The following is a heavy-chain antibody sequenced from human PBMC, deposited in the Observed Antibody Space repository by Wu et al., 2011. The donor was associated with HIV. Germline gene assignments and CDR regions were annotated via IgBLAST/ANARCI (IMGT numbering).Heavy chain of an antibody. V-gene: IGHV1-69*15. J-gene: IGHJ3*02. CDR1: GGTFSSYA. D-gene: IGHD4-17*01. CDR2: IIPIFGTA. CDR3: ARDRPHRPSPFDYGSPDAFDI. Sequence: QVQLVQSGAEVKKPGSSVKVSCKASGGTFSSYAISWVRQAPGQGLEWMGRIIPIFGTANYAQKFQGRVTITADESTSTAYMELSSLRSEDTAVYYCARDRPHRPSPFDYGSPDAFDIWGQGTMVTVSS.